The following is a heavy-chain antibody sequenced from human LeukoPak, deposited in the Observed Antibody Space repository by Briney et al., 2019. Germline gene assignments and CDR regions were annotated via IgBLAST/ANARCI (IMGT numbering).Heavy chain of an antibody. D-gene: IGHD2-2*01. Sequence: HPGGSLRLSCAASGFTFSSYEMNWVRQAPGKGLEWVSYISSSGSTIYYADSVKGRFTISRDNAKNSLYLQMNSLRAEDTAVYYCAGGRYCSSTSCYGLFDYWGQGTLVTVSS. J-gene: IGHJ4*02. V-gene: IGHV3-48*03. CDR2: ISSSGSTI. CDR3: AGGRYCSSTSCYGLFDY. CDR1: GFTFSSYE.